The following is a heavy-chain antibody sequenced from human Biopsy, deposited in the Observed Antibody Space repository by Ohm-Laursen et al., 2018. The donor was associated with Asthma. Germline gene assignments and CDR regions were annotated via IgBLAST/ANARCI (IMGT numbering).Heavy chain of an antibody. V-gene: IGHV3-30*03. J-gene: IGHJ4*02. CDR2: ISYDGSNK. CDR3: ARFKRGYSYGYAGVFDY. Sequence: SLRLSCSASGFTFSSYGMHWVRQAPGKGLEWVAVISYDGSNKYYADSVKGRFTISRDNAKNSLYLQMDSLRDEDTAVYYCARFKRGYSYGYAGVFDYWGQGTLVTVSS. D-gene: IGHD5-18*01. CDR1: GFTFSSYG.